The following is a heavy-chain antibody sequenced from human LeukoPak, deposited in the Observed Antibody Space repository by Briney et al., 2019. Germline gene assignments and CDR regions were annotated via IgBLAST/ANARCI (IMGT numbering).Heavy chain of an antibody. CDR1: GYTFTSYD. J-gene: IGHJ5*02. CDR3: ASAPYSSGWYGKGVWFDP. Sequence: ASVKVSCKASGYTFTSYDINWVRQATGQGLEWMGWMNPNSGNTGYAQKFQGRVTMTRNTSISTAYMELSSLRSEDTAVYYCASAPYSSGWYGKGVWFDPWGQGTLVTVSS. D-gene: IGHD6-19*01. CDR2: MNPNSGNT. V-gene: IGHV1-8*01.